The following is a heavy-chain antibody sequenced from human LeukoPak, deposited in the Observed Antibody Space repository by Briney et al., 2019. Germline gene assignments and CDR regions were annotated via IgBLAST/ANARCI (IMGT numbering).Heavy chain of an antibody. CDR1: GFTFSSYW. J-gene: IGHJ3*02. Sequence: PGGSLRLSCAASGFTFSSYWMHWVRQAPGKGLVWVSRINSDGSSTSYADSVKGRFTISGDNAKNTLYLQMNSLRAEDTAVYYCARANLLDYYDSSGTIDIWGQGTMVTVSS. CDR2: INSDGSST. D-gene: IGHD3-22*01. V-gene: IGHV3-74*01. CDR3: ARANLLDYYDSSGTIDI.